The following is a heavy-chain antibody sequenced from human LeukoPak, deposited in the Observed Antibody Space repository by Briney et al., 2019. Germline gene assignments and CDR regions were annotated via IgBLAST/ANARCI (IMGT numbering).Heavy chain of an antibody. J-gene: IGHJ4*02. V-gene: IGHV5-51*01. CDR1: GYSFTSYW. Sequence: GESLQISCKGSGYSFTSYWIGWVRQMPGKGLEWMGIIYPGDSDTRYSPSFQGQVTISADKSISTAYLQCSSLKASDTAMYYCARVKDGDRPEEYYFDYWGQGTLVTVSS. CDR3: ARVKDGDRPEEYYFDY. D-gene: IGHD5-24*01. CDR2: IYPGDSDT.